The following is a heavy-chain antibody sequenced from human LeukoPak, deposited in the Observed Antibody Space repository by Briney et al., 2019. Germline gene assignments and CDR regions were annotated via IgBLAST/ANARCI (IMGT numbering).Heavy chain of an antibody. Sequence: SETLSLTRTVSGGSISSYYWSWIRQPPGKGLEWIGYIYYSGSTNYNPSLKSRVTISVDTSKNQFSLKLSSVTAADTAVYYCARLPRDSSGYYPYGDYYYGMDVWGQGTTVTVSS. J-gene: IGHJ6*02. CDR3: ARLPRDSSGYYPYGDYYYGMDV. V-gene: IGHV4-59*08. D-gene: IGHD3-22*01. CDR1: GGSISSYY. CDR2: IYYSGST.